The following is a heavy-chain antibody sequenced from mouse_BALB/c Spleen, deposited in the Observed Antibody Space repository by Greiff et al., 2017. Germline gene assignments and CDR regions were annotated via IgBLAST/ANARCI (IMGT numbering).Heavy chain of an antibody. CDR2: ISSGGGST. V-gene: IGHV5-12-1*01. J-gene: IGHJ3*01. CDR3: ARRHYYGSSYGFAY. CDR1: GFAFSSYD. Sequence: EVQGVESGGGLVKPGGSLKLSCAASGFAFSSYDMSWVRQTPEKRLEWVAYISSGGGSTYYPDTVKGRFTISRDNAKNTLYLQMSSLKSEDTAMYYCARRHYYGSSYGFAYWGQGTLVTVSA. D-gene: IGHD1-1*01.